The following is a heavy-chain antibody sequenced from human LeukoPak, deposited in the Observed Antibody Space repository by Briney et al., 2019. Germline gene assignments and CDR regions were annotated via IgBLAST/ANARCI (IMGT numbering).Heavy chain of an antibody. CDR1: GFTFSSYW. CDR3: ARDPWGVDSSGYYFDY. J-gene: IGHJ4*02. D-gene: IGHD3-22*01. CDR2: IDTDGSNT. V-gene: IGHV3-74*01. Sequence: PGGSLRLSCAASGFTFSSYWIHWVRQAPGKGLVWVSRIDTDGSNTNYADSVKGRFTISRDNAKKSLYLQMNSLRAEDTAVYYCARDPWGVDSSGYYFDYWGQGTLVTVSS.